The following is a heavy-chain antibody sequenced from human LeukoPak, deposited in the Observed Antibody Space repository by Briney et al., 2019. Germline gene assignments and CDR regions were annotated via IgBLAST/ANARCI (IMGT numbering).Heavy chain of an antibody. D-gene: IGHD6-19*01. CDR2: IYYTGST. CDR1: GGSISSSSYY. J-gene: IGHJ4*02. Sequence: PSETLSLTCTVSGGSISSSSYYWGWIRQPPGKGLEWIVIIYYTGSTYYNPSLKSRVTISVDTSKKQFSLKLSSVTAADTAVYYCARHVRDSSGWYPYYFDYWGQGTLVTVSS. V-gene: IGHV4-39*01. CDR3: ARHVRDSSGWYPYYFDY.